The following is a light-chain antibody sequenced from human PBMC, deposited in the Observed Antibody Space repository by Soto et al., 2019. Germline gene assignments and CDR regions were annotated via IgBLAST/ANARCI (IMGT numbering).Light chain of an antibody. CDR3: QQSYSTSWT. V-gene: IGKV1-39*01. CDR2: AAS. CDR1: QSISSY. Sequence: IQMTQSPSSLSASVGGRVPIICRASQSISSYLNWYQQKPGKAPKLLIYAASSLQSGVPSRFSGSGSGTDFTLTISSLQPEDFATYYCQQSYSTSWTLGQGTKVDIK. J-gene: IGKJ1*01.